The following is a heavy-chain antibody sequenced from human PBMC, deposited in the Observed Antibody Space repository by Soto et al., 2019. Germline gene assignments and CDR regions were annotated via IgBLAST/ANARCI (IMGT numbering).Heavy chain of an antibody. J-gene: IGHJ4*02. Sequence: QVQLLQSGTEVKRPGSSVKVSCKTSGVSFNSYGFAWVRQAPGRGLEWVGKINPASQLTNYEQSLQGRVTITSHTSTRAAYMELSGLTSEDTAVYCCARMRLARLDHWGQGTLVTVSS. D-gene: IGHD2-21*01. CDR3: ARMRLARLDH. V-gene: IGHV1-69*09. CDR1: GVSFNSYG. CDR2: INPASQLT.